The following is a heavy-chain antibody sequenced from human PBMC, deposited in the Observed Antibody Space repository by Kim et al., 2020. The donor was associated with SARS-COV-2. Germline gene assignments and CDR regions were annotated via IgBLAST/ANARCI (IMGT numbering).Heavy chain of an antibody. D-gene: IGHD6-13*01. J-gene: IGHJ4*02. CDR2: ISGSGGST. V-gene: IGHV3-23*01. Sequence: GGSLRLSCAASGFTFSSNVMNWVRQAPGKGLEWVSGISGSGGSTDYADSVKGRFTISRDNSKNTLYLQMNSLRAEDTAVYYCATSGSGSWYYFDYWGQGTLVTVSS. CDR3: ATSGSGSWYYFDY. CDR1: GFTFSSNV.